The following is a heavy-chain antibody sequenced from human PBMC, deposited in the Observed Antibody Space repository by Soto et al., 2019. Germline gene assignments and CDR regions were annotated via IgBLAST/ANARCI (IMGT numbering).Heavy chain of an antibody. Sequence: KTSETLSLTCTVSGGSISSYYWGWIRQPPGKGLEWIGYIYYSWSTNYNPSLKSRVTISVDTSKNQFSLKLSAVTAADPAVYYCARGTIAVGLAAPDYWGQGTLVTVSS. CDR3: ARGTIAVGLAAPDY. D-gene: IGHD3-9*01. V-gene: IGHV4-59*01. J-gene: IGHJ4*02. CDR1: GGSISSYY. CDR2: IYYSWST.